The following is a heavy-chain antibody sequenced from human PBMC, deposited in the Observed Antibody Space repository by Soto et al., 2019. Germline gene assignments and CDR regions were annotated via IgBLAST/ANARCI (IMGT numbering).Heavy chain of an antibody. D-gene: IGHD7-27*01. J-gene: IGHJ4*02. V-gene: IGHV6-1*01. Sequence: QSQTLSLTCAISGDSVSSNSAAWNWIRQSPSRGLEWLGRAYYRSKWYNDYAVSVKSRITINPDTSKNQVSLQLDSVTPEDTAVYYCARDRVQLGIGVDYWGQGTLVTVSS. CDR2: AYYRSKWYN. CDR3: ARDRVQLGIGVDY. CDR1: GDSVSSNSAA.